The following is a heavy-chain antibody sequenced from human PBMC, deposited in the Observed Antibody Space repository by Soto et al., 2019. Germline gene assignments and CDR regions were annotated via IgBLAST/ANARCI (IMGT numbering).Heavy chain of an antibody. D-gene: IGHD3-10*01. J-gene: IGHJ5*02. CDR3: ARDYYGSGSYYNVWFDP. V-gene: IGHV4-59*01. CDR1: GGSISSYY. CDR2: IYYSGST. Sequence: SETLSLTCTVSGGSISSYYWSWIRQPPGKGLEWIGYIYYSGSTNYNPSLKSRVTISVDTSKNQFSLKLSSVTAADTTVYYCARDYYGSGSYYNVWFDPWGQGTLVTVSS.